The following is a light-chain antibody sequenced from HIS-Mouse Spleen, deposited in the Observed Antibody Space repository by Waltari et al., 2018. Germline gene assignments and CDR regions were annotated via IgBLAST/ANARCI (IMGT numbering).Light chain of an antibody. Sequence: DIQLTQSPSFLSASVGDRVTITCRASQGISSYLAWYQQKPGKAPKLLIYAASTLQSVVPSRFSGSGSGTEFTLTISSLQPEDFATYYCQQLNSYPPTFGQGT. CDR1: QGISSY. CDR3: QQLNSYPPT. CDR2: AAS. J-gene: IGKJ1*01. V-gene: IGKV1-9*01.